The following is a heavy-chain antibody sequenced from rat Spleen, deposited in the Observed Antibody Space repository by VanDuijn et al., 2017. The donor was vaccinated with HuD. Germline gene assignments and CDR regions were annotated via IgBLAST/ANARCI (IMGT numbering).Heavy chain of an antibody. CDR2: INSAGST. Sequence: EVQLQESGPGLVKPSQSLSLTCSVTGHSITNGYRWNWIRKFPGNKLEWMGYINSAGSTLYNPSLKSRISITRDTSKNQFFLQVNSVTTEDTANYYWARSDGTHYYLPCICWSQSTLVTVSS. V-gene: IGHV3-3*01. D-gene: IGHD1-12*02. CDR1: GHSITNGYR. CDR3: ARSDGTHYYLPCIC. J-gene: IGHJ3*01.